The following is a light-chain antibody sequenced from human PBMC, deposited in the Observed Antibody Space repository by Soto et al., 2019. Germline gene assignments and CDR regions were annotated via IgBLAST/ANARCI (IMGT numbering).Light chain of an antibody. J-gene: IGKJ4*01. V-gene: IGKV1-5*01. CDR1: QSIGNR. Sequence: DIQMTQSPFTLSASVGDRVTITCRASQSIGNRLAWYQQKPGKAPKLLIYDASSLESGVPSRFSGSGSGTEFTLTISSLQPDDFATYYCQQYNSYSLTFGGGTKVDIK. CDR3: QQYNSYSLT. CDR2: DAS.